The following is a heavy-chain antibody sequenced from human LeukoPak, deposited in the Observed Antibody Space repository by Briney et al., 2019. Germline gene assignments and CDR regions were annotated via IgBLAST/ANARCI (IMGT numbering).Heavy chain of an antibody. Sequence: GGSLRLSCAASGFTFSSYSMNWVRQAPGKGLEWVSSISGSSSYIYYADSVKGRFTISRDNAKNSLYVQMNSLRAEDTAVYYCAIEGRDGSAAVYGSGSYQIDYWGQGTLVTVSS. V-gene: IGHV3-21*01. CDR1: GFTFSSYS. J-gene: IGHJ4*02. CDR3: AIEGRDGSAAVYGSGSYQIDY. D-gene: IGHD3-10*01. CDR2: ISGSSSYI.